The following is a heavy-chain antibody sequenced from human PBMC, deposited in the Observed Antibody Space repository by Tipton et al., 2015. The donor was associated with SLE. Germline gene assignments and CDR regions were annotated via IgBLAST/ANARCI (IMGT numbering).Heavy chain of an antibody. CDR1: GDSIISSSYY. D-gene: IGHD3-3*01. V-gene: IGHV4-39*07. CDR2: MYYSGST. J-gene: IGHJ3*02. Sequence: TLSLTCSVSGDSIISSSYYWGWIRQPPGKGLEWIGSMYYSGSTYYNPSLKSRVTISVDTSKNQFSLMLRSVTAVDTAVYYCARDGPYYDFWSGMGTFDIWGQGTMVTVSS. CDR3: ARDGPYYDFWSGMGTFDI.